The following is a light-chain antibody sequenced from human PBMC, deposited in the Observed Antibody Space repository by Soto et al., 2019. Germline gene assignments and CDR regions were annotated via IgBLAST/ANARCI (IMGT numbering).Light chain of an antibody. V-gene: IGKV2-30*01. J-gene: IGKJ1*01. CDR2: RVS. CDR1: QSVVYSDGIAY. Sequence: DVVMTQSPLSLPVTLGQPASISCRSSQSVVYSDGIAYLTWFQQRPGQSPRRLIYRVSNRDSGVPDRFSGSGSGTDFTLTISRVEAEDVGVYYCMQGTHFPPTFGRGTKLEIK. CDR3: MQGTHFPPT.